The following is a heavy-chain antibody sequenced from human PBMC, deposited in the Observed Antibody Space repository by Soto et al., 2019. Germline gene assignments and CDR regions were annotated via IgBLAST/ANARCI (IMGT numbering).Heavy chain of an antibody. CDR1: GGSLSNYG. V-gene: IGHV1-69*13. Sequence: ASVKVSCKASGGSLSNYGISWVRQAPGQGLEWMGAIIPVFGTPNYAQKFQDRVTITADESTTTVYMEVRSLTSEDTAVYYSARGDATKIVVTTYYAMDVWGQGTTVTVSS. J-gene: IGHJ6*02. CDR3: ARGDATKIVVTTYYAMDV. D-gene: IGHD3-22*01. CDR2: IIPVFGTP.